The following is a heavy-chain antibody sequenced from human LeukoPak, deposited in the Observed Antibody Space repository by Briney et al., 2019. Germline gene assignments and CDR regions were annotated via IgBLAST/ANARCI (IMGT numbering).Heavy chain of an antibody. Sequence: SETLSLTCTVSGGSISSYYWSWIRQPPGKGLEWIGYIYYSGSTNYNPSLKSRVTISVDTSRNQFSLKLSSVTAADTAVYYCAREMDYYDSGGYYLQWFDLWGQGTLVTVSS. V-gene: IGHV4-59*12. CDR2: IYYSGST. CDR1: GGSISSYY. J-gene: IGHJ5*02. D-gene: IGHD3-22*01. CDR3: AREMDYYDSGGYYLQWFDL.